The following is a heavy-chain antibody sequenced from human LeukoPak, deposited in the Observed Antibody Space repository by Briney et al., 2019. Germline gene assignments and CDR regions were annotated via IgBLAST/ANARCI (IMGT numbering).Heavy chain of an antibody. Sequence: ASVKVSCKASGYTFINYGISWVRQAPGQGLEWMGWISAYNGNTNYAQKFQGRVTMTTDTSTSTAYMELRSLRSDDTAVCYCARDIGYGSGSYYFDYWGQGTLITVSS. D-gene: IGHD3-10*01. CDR1: GYTFINYG. V-gene: IGHV1-18*01. J-gene: IGHJ4*02. CDR3: ARDIGYGSGSYYFDY. CDR2: ISAYNGNT.